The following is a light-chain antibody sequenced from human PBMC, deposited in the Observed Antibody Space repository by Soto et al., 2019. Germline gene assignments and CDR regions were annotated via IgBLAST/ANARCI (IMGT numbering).Light chain of an antibody. CDR3: ASFTTTSTRV. J-gene: IGLJ1*01. Sequence: QSVLAQPPSVSGAPGQKVTISCTGSSSNIGAGYDLHWYQQLPGTAPKLLLYGNSNRPSGVPDRFSGSKSGTSASLAITGLQAEDEADYYCASFTTTSTRVFGTGTKVTVL. CDR2: GNS. V-gene: IGLV1-40*01. CDR1: SSNIGAGYD.